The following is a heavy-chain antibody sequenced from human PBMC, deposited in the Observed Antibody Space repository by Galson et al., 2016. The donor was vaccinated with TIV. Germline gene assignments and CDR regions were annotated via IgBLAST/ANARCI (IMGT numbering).Heavy chain of an antibody. J-gene: IGHJ6*02. V-gene: IGHV3-30-3*01. D-gene: IGHD2/OR15-2a*01. Sequence: SLRLSCAAFGFGFSDYAIHWVRQAPGKGLEWVAVIAYDGSDKYYADSVTGRFTISRDNSKNTLYLQMNSLRVEDTAVYYCARDRASGGTTYYYGLGVWGQGTTVIVSS. CDR1: GFGFSDYA. CDR2: IAYDGSDK. CDR3: ARDRASGGTTYYYGLGV.